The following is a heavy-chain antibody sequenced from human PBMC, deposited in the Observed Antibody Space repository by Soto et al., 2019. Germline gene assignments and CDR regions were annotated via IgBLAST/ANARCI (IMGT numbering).Heavy chain of an antibody. Sequence: SQTLSLTCAISGDSVSSNSAAWSWIRQSPSRGLEWLGRTYYRSKWYNDYAVSVKSRITINPDTSKNQFSLQLNSVTPEDTAVYYCASAPVGRFGPFDYWGQGTLVTVSS. D-gene: IGHD1-26*01. V-gene: IGHV6-1*01. CDR2: TYYRSKWYN. J-gene: IGHJ4*02. CDR3: ASAPVGRFGPFDY. CDR1: GDSVSSNSAA.